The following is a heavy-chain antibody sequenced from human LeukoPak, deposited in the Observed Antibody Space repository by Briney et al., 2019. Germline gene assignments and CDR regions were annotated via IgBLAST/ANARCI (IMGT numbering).Heavy chain of an antibody. D-gene: IGHD5-18*01. CDR2: INHSGST. Sequence: KPSETLSLTCAVYGGSFSGYYWSWIRQPPGKGLEWIGEINHSGSTNYNPSLKSRATISVDTSKNQFSLKLSSVTAADTAVYYCARLGYTAMRHWGQGTLVTVSS. V-gene: IGHV4-34*01. CDR1: GGSFSGYY. CDR3: ARLGYTAMRH. J-gene: IGHJ4*02.